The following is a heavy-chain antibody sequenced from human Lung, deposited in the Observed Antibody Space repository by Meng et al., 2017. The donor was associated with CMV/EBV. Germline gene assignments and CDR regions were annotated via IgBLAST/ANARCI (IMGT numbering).Heavy chain of an antibody. Sequence: SXKISXAASGFTFDDYAMHWVRQAPGRGPEWVSGITWNSGDKGYADSVKGRFTISRDNAKNSLYLQMNSLRPEDTALYYCAKAYSLLGNGMDVWGRGTTVXVSS. CDR1: GFTFDDYA. CDR2: ITWNSGDK. CDR3: AKAYSLLGNGMDV. V-gene: IGHV3-9*01. J-gene: IGHJ6*02. D-gene: IGHD2-21*01.